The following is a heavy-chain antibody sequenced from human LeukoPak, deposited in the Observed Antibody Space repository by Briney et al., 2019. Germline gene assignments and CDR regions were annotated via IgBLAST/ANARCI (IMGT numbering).Heavy chain of an antibody. V-gene: IGHV3-33*01. CDR3: ARGGTWELLLDY. J-gene: IGHJ4*02. D-gene: IGHD1-26*01. Sequence: PGGSLRLSCAASGFTFRSYGMHWVRQAPGKGLEWVAVIWYDGSNKYYADSVKGRFTISRDNSKNTLYLQMNSLRAEDTAVYYCARGGTWELLLDYWGQGTLVTVSS. CDR2: IWYDGSNK. CDR1: GFTFRSYG.